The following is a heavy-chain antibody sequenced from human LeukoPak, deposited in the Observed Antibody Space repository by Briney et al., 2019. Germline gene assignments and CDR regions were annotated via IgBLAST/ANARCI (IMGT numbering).Heavy chain of an antibody. CDR2: INPNSGGT. Sequence: ASVKVSCTASGYTFTVYYMHWVRQAPGQGLEWMGWINPNSGGTNYAQKFQGRVTMTRDTSISTAYMELSRLRSDDTAVYYCARALWKYCSSTSCPPGYYYMDVWGKGTTVTVSS. CDR1: GYTFTVYY. CDR3: ARALWKYCSSTSCPPGYYYMDV. D-gene: IGHD2-2*01. J-gene: IGHJ6*03. V-gene: IGHV1-2*02.